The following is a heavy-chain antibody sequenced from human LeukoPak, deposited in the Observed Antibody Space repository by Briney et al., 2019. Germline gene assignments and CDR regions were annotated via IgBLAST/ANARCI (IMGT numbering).Heavy chain of an antibody. J-gene: IGHJ4*02. Sequence: GGSLRLSCAASGFTFSSYAMHWVRQAPGKGLEWVAVISYDGSNKYYADSVKGRFTISRDNSKNTLYLQMNSLRAEDTAVYYCARDAVAAAVYLSGIDYWGQGTLVTVSS. D-gene: IGHD2-15*01. CDR1: GFTFSSYA. CDR3: ARDAVAAAVYLSGIDY. CDR2: ISYDGSNK. V-gene: IGHV3-30-3*01.